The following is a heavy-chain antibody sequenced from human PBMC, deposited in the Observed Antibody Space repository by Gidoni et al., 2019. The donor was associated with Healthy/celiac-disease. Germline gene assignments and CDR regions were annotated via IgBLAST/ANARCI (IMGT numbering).Heavy chain of an antibody. CDR3: AKDSRPAIVVVPAAMYYGMDV. CDR2: VSYYESNQ. Sequence: VQLVEYGGGVVQPGRSLRPSCAASRVTFSSYGMQWVRQAPGQGLEWGAVVSYYESNQYYADSVKGRFTLSRDNSKNTLYLQMNSLRAEDTAVYDCAKDSRPAIVVVPAAMYYGMDVGGQGTTVTVSS. J-gene: IGHJ6*02. D-gene: IGHD2-2*01. CDR1: RVTFSSYG. V-gene: IGHV3-30*18.